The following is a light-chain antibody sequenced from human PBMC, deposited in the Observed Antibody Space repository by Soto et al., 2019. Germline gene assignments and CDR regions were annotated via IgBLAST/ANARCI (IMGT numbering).Light chain of an antibody. J-gene: IGKJ1*01. Sequence: DIQMTQSPSTLSGSVGDRVTITCRASQTISSWLAWYQQKPGKAPKLLIYKASTLKSGVPSRFSCSGSGTEFTLTISSLQTDDFATYYCQHYNSYSEACGQGTKVELK. CDR3: QHYNSYSEA. CDR1: QTISSW. V-gene: IGKV1-5*03. CDR2: KAS.